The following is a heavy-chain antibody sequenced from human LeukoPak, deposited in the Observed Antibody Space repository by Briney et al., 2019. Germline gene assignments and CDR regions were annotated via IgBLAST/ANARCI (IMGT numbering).Heavy chain of an antibody. CDR1: GFTFNNYG. V-gene: IGHV3-30*02. CDR2: IRYNGNNQ. CDR3: AKDIGSYYDY. J-gene: IGHJ4*02. Sequence: GGSLRLSCAASGFTFNNYGMHWVRQAPGKGLEWVAFIRYNGNNQYYADSVKGRFTISRDNSKNTLYPEMNSLRAEDTAVYYCAKDIGSYYDYWGQGILVTVSS. D-gene: IGHD3-10*01.